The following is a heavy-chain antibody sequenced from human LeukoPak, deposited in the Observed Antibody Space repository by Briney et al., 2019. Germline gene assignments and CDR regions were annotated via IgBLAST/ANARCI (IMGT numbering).Heavy chain of an antibody. V-gene: IGHV4-39*01. J-gene: IGHJ5*02. CDR2: VSYSGTT. D-gene: IGHD4-17*01. CDR1: GGSISSNDYY. CDR3: ARHGKNYADGGITSIYVGLDP. Sequence: SETLSLTCAVSGGSISSNDYYWGWIRQPPGEALEWIGSVSYSGTTYYNPSLKSRVTISVDTSKNRFSLKLTSVTAADTAVYYCARHGKNYADGGITSIYVGLDPWGQGTLVTVSS.